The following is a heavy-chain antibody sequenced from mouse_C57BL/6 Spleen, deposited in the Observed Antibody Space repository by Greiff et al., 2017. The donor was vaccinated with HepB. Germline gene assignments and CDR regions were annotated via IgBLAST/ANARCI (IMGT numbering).Heavy chain of an antibody. CDR3: ARDTLRY. CDR1: GFTFSSYA. V-gene: IGHV5-4*01. CDR2: ISDGGSYT. Sequence: EVMLVESGGGLVKPGGSLKLSCAASGFTFSSYAMSWVRQTPEKRLEWVATISDGGSYTYYPDNVKGRFTISRDNAKNNLYLQMSHLKSEDTAMYYCARDTLRYWGQGTTLTVSS. D-gene: IGHD1-1*01. J-gene: IGHJ2*01.